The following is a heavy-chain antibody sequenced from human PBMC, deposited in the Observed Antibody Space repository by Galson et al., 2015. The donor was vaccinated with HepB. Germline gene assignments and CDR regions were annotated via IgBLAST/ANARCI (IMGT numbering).Heavy chain of an antibody. CDR2: ISYDGSNK. J-gene: IGHJ4*02. CDR1: GFTFSSYA. CDR3: ARESGYSSSWYGFNDD. Sequence: SLRLSCAASGFTFSSYAMHWVRQAPGKGLEWVAVISYDGSNKYYADSVKGRFTISRDNSKNTLYLQMNSLRAEDTAVYYCARESGYSSSWYGFNDDWGQGTLVTVSS. V-gene: IGHV3-30-3*01. D-gene: IGHD6-13*01.